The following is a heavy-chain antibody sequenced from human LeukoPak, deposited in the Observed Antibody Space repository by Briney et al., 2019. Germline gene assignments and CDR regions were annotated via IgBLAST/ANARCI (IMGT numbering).Heavy chain of an antibody. CDR3: ARDPLGEGEGANSAVYYFDY. V-gene: IGHV3-21*01. CDR2: ISSNSSYR. J-gene: IGHJ4*02. Sequence: GGSLRLSCAASGFTFSSYSMNWVRQAPGKGLEWVSFISSNSSYRYYEDSVKGRFTISRDNAKNSLYLQMNSLRAEDRAVYYCARDPLGEGEGANSAVYYFDYWGQGTVVTVSS. D-gene: IGHD4/OR15-4a*01. CDR1: GFTFSSYS.